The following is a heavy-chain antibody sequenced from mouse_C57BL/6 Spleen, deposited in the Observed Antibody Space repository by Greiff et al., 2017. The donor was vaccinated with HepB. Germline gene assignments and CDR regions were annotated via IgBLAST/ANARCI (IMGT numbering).Heavy chain of an antibody. Sequence: QVQLQQSGAELVKPGASVKLSCKASGYTFTEYTIHWVKQRSGQGLEWIGWFYPGSGSIKYNEKFKDKATLTADKSSSTVYMELSRLTSEDSAVYFCARHEYGPDYDYDGDWYFDVWGTGTTVTVSS. J-gene: IGHJ1*03. D-gene: IGHD2-4*01. CDR3: ARHEYGPDYDYDGDWYFDV. CDR1: GYTFTEYT. CDR2: FYPGSGSI. V-gene: IGHV1-62-2*01.